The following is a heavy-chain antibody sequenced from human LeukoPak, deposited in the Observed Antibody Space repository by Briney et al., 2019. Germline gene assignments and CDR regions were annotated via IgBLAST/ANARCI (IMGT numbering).Heavy chain of an antibody. V-gene: IGHV3-53*01. CDR2: IYSGGDT. CDR3: ARGLVAAGYFDL. Sequence: ETLSLTCSVSNGSISSSYWSWVRQAPGKGLEWVSVIYSGGDTYYADSVKGRFTISRDNSKNTLYLQMNSLRAEDTAVYYCARGLVAAGYFDLWGRGTLVTVSS. D-gene: IGHD2-2*01. CDR1: NGSISSSY. J-gene: IGHJ2*01.